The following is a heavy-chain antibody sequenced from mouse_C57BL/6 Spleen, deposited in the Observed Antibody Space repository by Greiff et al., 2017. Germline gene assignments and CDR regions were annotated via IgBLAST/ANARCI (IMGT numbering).Heavy chain of an antibody. D-gene: IGHD4-1*01. CDR2: IHPNSGST. V-gene: IGHV1-64*01. CDR1: GYTFTSYW. CDR3: ARQSNWDDFDY. J-gene: IGHJ2*01. Sequence: QVQLQQPGAELVKPGASVKLSCKASGYTFTSYWMHWVKQRPGQGLEWIGMIHPNSGSTNYNEKFKGKATLTVDKSSSTAYMQLSSLTSEDSAVYYWARQSNWDDFDYWGQGTTLTVSS.